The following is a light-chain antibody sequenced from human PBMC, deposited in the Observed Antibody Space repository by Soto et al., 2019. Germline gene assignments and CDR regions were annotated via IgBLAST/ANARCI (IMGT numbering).Light chain of an antibody. J-gene: IGLJ2*01. V-gene: IGLV1-44*01. CDR3: AAWDDSLNAVV. Sequence: QSVLTQPPSASGTPGQRVTISCSGSRSNIGSNTVNWYQQFPGTAPKLLIYRNNQRPSGVPDRFSGSKSGTSASLAISGLQSEDEADYYCAAWDDSLNAVVFGGGTKVTVL. CDR2: RNN. CDR1: RSNIGSNT.